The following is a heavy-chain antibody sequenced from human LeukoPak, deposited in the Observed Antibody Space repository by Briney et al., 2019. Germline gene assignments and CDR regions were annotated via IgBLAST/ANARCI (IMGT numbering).Heavy chain of an antibody. CDR2: IYHSGST. V-gene: IGHV4-4*02. J-gene: IGHJ6*03. CDR1: GGSISSSNW. CDR3: ARLALLLWFGEIESYYMDV. Sequence: SETLSLTCTVSGGSISSSNWWSWVRQPPGKGLEWIGEIYHSGSTNYNPSLKSRVTISVDTSKNQFSLKLSSVTAADTAVYYCARLALLLWFGEIESYYMDVWGKGTTVTISS. D-gene: IGHD3-10*01.